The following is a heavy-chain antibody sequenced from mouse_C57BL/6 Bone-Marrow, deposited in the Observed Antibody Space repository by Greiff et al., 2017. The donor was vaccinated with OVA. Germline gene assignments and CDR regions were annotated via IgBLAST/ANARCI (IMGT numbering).Heavy chain of an antibody. J-gene: IGHJ4*01. V-gene: IGHV5-6*01. CDR1: GFTFSSYG. Sequence: EVQGVESGGDLVKPGGSLKLSCAASGFTFSSYGMSWVRQTPDKRLEWVATISSGGSYTYYPDSVKGRFTISRDNAKNTLYLQMSSLKSEDTAMYYCARHRDYDVGGYAMDYWGQGTSVTVSS. CDR2: ISSGGSYT. D-gene: IGHD2-4*01. CDR3: ARHRDYDVGGYAMDY.